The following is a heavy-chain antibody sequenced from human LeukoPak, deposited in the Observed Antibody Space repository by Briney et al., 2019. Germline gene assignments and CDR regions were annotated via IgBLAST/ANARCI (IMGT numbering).Heavy chain of an antibody. V-gene: IGHV3-73*01. CDR3: AMVRGSYYSY. J-gene: IGHJ4*02. CDR2: IRSKANSYAT. D-gene: IGHD3-10*01. CDR1: GFTFSGSA. Sequence: PGGSLRLSCAASGFTFSGSAMHWVRQASGKGLEWVGRIRSKANSYATAYAASVKGRFTISRDDSKTTAYLQMNSLKTEDTAVYYCAMVRGSYYSYWGQGTLVTVSS.